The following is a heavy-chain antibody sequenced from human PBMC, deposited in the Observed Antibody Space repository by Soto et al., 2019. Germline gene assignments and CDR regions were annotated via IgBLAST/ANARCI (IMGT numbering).Heavy chain of an antibody. CDR1: GFTFSSYG. CDR2: ISYDGSNK. Sequence: VQLVESGGGVVQPGRSLRLSCAASGFTFSSYGMHWVRQAPGKGLEWVAVISYDGSNKYYADSVKGRFTISRDNSKNTLYLQMNSLRAEDTAVYYCAKDGARGLRSGWSFDYWGQGTLVTVSS. D-gene: IGHD6-19*01. J-gene: IGHJ4*02. CDR3: AKDGARGLRSGWSFDY. V-gene: IGHV3-30*18.